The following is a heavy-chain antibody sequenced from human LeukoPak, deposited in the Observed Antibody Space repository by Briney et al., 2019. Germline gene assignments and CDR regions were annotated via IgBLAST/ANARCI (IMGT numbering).Heavy chain of an antibody. J-gene: IGHJ4*02. V-gene: IGHV3-48*01. CDR1: GFTFSSYS. D-gene: IGHD3-3*01. CDR3: ARGGRYDFWSGLDY. CDR2: ISSSSSII. Sequence: GGSLRLSCAASGFTFSSYSMNWVRQAPGKGLEWASYISSSSSIIYYADSVKGRFTISRDNAKNSLYLQMNSLRAEDTAVYYCARGGRYDFWSGLDYWGQGTLVTVSS.